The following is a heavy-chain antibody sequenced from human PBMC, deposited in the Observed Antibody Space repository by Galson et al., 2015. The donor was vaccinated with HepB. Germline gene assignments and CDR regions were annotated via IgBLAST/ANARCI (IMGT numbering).Heavy chain of an antibody. CDR3: ARDIRVVIALDRYYYYYYYMDV. CDR1: GGTFSSYA. Sequence: SVKVSCKASGGTFSSYAISWVRQAPGQGLEWMGEIIPILGIANYAQKFQGRVTITADKSTSTAYMELSSLRSEDTAVYYCARDIRVVIALDRYYYYYYYMDVWGKGTTVTVSS. J-gene: IGHJ6*03. V-gene: IGHV1-69*10. D-gene: IGHD2-21*01. CDR2: IIPILGIA.